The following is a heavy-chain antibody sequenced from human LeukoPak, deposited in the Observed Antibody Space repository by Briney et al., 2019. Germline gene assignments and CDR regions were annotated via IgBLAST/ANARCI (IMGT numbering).Heavy chain of an antibody. J-gene: IGHJ6*04. Sequence: SETLSLTCAVSGYSISSGYYWGWIRQPPGKGLEWIGSIYHSRSTYYNPSLKSRVTISVDTSKNQFSLKLSSVTAADTAVYYCARCGSGSYYTYYYYGMDVWGKGTTVTVSS. V-gene: IGHV4-38-2*01. CDR2: IYHSRST. CDR3: ARCGSGSYYTYYYYGMDV. CDR1: GYSISSGYY. D-gene: IGHD3-10*01.